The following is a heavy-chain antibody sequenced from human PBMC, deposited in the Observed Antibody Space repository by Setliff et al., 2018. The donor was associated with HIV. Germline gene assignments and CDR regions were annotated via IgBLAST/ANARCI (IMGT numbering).Heavy chain of an antibody. J-gene: IGHJ3*02. Sequence: GGSLRLSCAASGLTFDDYAMHWGRQAPGKGLEWVSGINWNSGTIAYADFVKGRFTISRDNTKNFVFLEMTNLRPEDTALYFCAKDYGDGHNWGAFDISGQGTTVTVSS. CDR3: AKDYGDGHNWGAFDI. D-gene: IGHD1-1*01. CDR2: INWNSGTI. V-gene: IGHV3-9*01. CDR1: GLTFDDYA.